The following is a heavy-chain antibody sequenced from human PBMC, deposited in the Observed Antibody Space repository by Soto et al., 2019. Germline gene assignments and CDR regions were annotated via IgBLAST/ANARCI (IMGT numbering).Heavy chain of an antibody. J-gene: IGHJ5*02. CDR1: GYTFTSYD. CDR2: MNPNSGNT. Sequence: SVKVSCKASGYTFTSYDINCVRQATGQGLEWMGWMNPNSGNTGYAQKFQGRVTMTRNTSISTAYMELSSLRSEDTAVYYCARGGYSYGYSGFDPWGQGTLVTVSS. D-gene: IGHD5-18*01. CDR3: ARGGYSYGYSGFDP. V-gene: IGHV1-8*01.